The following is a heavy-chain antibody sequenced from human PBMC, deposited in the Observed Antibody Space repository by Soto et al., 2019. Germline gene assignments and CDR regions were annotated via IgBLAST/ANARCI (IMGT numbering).Heavy chain of an antibody. J-gene: IGHJ5*02. CDR3: AREVVVVVAARLYNWFDP. CDR2: ISYDGSNK. Sequence: QVQLVESGGGVVQPGRSLRLSCAASGFTFSSYAMHWVRQAPGKGLEWVAVISYDGSNKYYADSVKGRFTISRDNSKNTLYLQMNSLRAEDTAVYYCAREVVVVVAARLYNWFDPWGQGTLVTVSS. D-gene: IGHD2-15*01. V-gene: IGHV3-30-3*01. CDR1: GFTFSSYA.